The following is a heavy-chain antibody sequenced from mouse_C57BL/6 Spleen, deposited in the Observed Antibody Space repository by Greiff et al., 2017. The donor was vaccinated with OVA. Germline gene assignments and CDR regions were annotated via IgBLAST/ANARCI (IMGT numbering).Heavy chain of an antibody. D-gene: IGHD1-1*01. CDR3: ARDYHGRFAY. Sequence: EVQLQQSGPELVKPGASVKISCKASGYTFTDYYMNWVKQSHGKSLEWIGDINPNNGGTSYNQKFKGKATLTVDKSSSTAYMEPRSLTSEDAAVYYCARDYHGRFAYWGQGTLVTVSA. CDR2: INPNNGGT. J-gene: IGHJ3*01. V-gene: IGHV1-26*01. CDR1: GYTFTDYY.